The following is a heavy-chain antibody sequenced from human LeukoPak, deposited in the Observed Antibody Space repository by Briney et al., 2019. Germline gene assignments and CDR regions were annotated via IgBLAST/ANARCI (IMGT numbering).Heavy chain of an antibody. CDR2: IIPILGTA. V-gene: IGHV1-69*13. Sequence: GASVKVSCKASGGTFSSYAISWVRQAPGQGLEWMGGIIPILGTANYAQKFQGRVTITADESTSTAYMELSSLRSEDTAVYYCARGDRSPNWFDPWGQGTLVTVSS. J-gene: IGHJ5*02. D-gene: IGHD3-16*01. CDR3: ARGDRSPNWFDP. CDR1: GGTFSSYA.